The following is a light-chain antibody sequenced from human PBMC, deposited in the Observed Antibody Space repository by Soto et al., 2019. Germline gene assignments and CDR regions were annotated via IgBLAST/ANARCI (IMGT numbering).Light chain of an antibody. CDR2: GAS. V-gene: IGKV3-20*01. Sequence: EFVLTHSPGTLSVSPWERATISCSASQGVSSSYLAWYQQKPGQAPRLLIYGASSRATGIPDRFSGSGSGTDFTLTISSLEPEDFAVYYCQQYGSSPRTFGQGTKVDIK. J-gene: IGKJ1*01. CDR3: QQYGSSPRT. CDR1: QGVSSSY.